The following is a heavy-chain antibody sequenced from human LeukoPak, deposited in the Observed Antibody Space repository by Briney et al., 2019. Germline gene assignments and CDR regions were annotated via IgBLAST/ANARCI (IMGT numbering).Heavy chain of an antibody. CDR1: GFTFSSYS. CDR2: ISFRSTSI. D-gene: IGHD5-24*01. Sequence: GGSLRLSCAASGFTFSSYSMNWVRQAPGKGLEWVSYISFRSTSIYYADSVKGRFTISRDSPKNSLYLQMNSLRAEDTAVYYCARERVEDGYAFDIWGQGTMVTVSS. V-gene: IGHV3-48*04. CDR3: ARERVEDGYAFDI. J-gene: IGHJ3*02.